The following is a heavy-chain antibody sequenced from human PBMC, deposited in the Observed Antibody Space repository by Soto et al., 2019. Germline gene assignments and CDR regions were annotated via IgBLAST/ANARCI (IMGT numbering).Heavy chain of an antibody. D-gene: IGHD6-13*01. Sequence: SETLSLTCTVSGSSIDCYYWTWLRQPPGKGLEWIGYIYYSGSTNYNPSLKSRVTISVDTSKNQFSLKLSSVTAADTAVYYCARHVVLGIAAAGIQSDRPSAYGMDVWGQGTTVTVSS. CDR3: ARHVVLGIAAAGIQSDRPSAYGMDV. CDR1: GSSIDCYY. CDR2: IYYSGST. V-gene: IGHV4-59*08. J-gene: IGHJ6*02.